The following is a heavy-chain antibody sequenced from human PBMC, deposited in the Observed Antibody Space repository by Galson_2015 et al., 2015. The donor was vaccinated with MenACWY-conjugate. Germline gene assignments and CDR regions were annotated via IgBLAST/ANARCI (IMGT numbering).Heavy chain of an antibody. CDR1: GYSFSTYW. D-gene: IGHD1-26*01. CDR2: ISPGDSNT. J-gene: IGHJ6*02. CDR3: ARHPPGGRGMDV. Sequence: QSGAEVKKPGESLKISCKGSGYSFSTYWIAWVRQLPGKGLEWMGLISPGDSNTRCSPAFHGQVTISADKSISTAYLQLHSLQASDTAMYYCARHPPGGRGMDVWGQGTTVTVSS. V-gene: IGHV5-51*01.